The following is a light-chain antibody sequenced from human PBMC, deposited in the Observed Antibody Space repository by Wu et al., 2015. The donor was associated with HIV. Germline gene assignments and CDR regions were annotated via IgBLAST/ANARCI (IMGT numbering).Light chain of an antibody. J-gene: IGKJ5*01. CDR2: GAT. CDR1: QTVAKN. V-gene: IGKV3-15*01. CDR3: QQYNNWPHSIA. Sequence: EIVMTQSPATLSVSPGERVTLSCRASQTVAKNLAWYQQKPGQTPRLLIYGATKRAADIPARFSGSGSGTEFILSINSLQSEDSAIYYCQQYNNWPHSIAFGQGTRL.